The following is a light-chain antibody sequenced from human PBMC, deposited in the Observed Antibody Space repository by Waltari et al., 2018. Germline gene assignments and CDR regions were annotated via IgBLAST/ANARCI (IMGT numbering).Light chain of an antibody. J-gene: IGLJ2*01. V-gene: IGLV1-44*01. CDR1: SSNIGSNT. CDR2: SNN. Sequence: QSVLTQPPSASGTPGQRVTISCSGSSSNIGSNTVNCYQQLPGTAPKLLIYSNNPLPSGVPDRFSGAKSGTSASLAIRGLQSEDEADYYCAAGDDRLKTVIFGGGTKLTVL. CDR3: AAGDDRLKTVI.